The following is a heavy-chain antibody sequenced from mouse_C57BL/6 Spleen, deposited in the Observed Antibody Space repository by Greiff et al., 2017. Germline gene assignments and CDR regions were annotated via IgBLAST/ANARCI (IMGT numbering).Heavy chain of an antibody. D-gene: IGHD1-1*01. J-gene: IGHJ4*01. V-gene: IGHV1-54*01. Sequence: VQLQQSGAELVRPGTSVKVSCKASGYAFTNYLIEWVKQRPGQGLEWIGVINPGSGGTNYNEKFKGKATLTADKSSSTAYMQLSSLTSEDSAVYFCARFITTVGATGGNAMDYWGKGTSGTVSS. CDR3: ARFITTVGATGGNAMDY. CDR1: GYAFTNYL. CDR2: INPGSGGT.